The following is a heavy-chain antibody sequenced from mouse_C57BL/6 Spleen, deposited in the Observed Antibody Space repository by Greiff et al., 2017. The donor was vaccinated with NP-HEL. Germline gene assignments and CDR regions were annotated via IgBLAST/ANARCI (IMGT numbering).Heavy chain of an antibody. CDR2: INPSSGYT. CDR3: ARFTTVVGYAMDY. CDR1: GYTFTSYT. V-gene: IGHV1-4*01. J-gene: IGHJ4*01. Sequence: VQLQQSGAELARPGALVKMSCKASGYTFTSYTMHWVKQRPGQGLEWIGYINPSSGYTKYNQKFKDKATLTADKSSSTAYMQLSSLTSEDSAVYYCARFTTVVGYAMDYWGQGTSVTVSS. D-gene: IGHD1-1*01.